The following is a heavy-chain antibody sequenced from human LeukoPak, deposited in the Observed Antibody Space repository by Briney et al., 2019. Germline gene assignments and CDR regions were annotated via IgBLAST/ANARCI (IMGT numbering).Heavy chain of an antibody. D-gene: IGHD2-2*01. CDR3: ALTSYCSSTSCYRGGFAFDI. CDR2: IYHSGST. V-gene: IGHV4-4*02. J-gene: IGHJ3*02. Sequence: SETLSLTCAVSGGSISSSNWWSWIRQPPGKGLEWIGEIYHSGSTNYNPSLKSRVTISVDTSKNQFSLNLSSVTAADTAVYYCALTSYCSSTSCYRGGFAFDIWGQGTMVTVSS. CDR1: GGSISSSNW.